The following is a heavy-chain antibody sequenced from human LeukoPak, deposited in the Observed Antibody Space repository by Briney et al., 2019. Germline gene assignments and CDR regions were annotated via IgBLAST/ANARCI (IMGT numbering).Heavy chain of an antibody. Sequence: SGTLSLTCAVSGGSISSSNWWSWVRQPPGKGLEWIGEIYHSGSTNYNPSLKSRVTISVDKSKDQFSLKLSSVTAADTAVYYCATYSSGWYYFDYWGQGTLVTVSS. CDR1: GGSISSSNW. CDR2: IYHSGST. J-gene: IGHJ4*02. D-gene: IGHD6-19*01. CDR3: ATYSSGWYYFDY. V-gene: IGHV4-4*02.